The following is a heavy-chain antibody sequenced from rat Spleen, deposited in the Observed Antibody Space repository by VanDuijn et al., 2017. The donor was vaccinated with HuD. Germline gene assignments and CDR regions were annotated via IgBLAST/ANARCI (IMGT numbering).Heavy chain of an antibody. D-gene: IGHD1-12*02. J-gene: IGHJ3*01. CDR2: INSAGST. CDR1: GYSITNSYR. CDR3: ARSDGTHYYLPFAD. V-gene: IGHV3-3*01. Sequence: EVQLQESGPGLVKPSQSLSLTCSVTGYSITNSYRWNWIRKFPGNKLEWMGYINSAGSTIYHPSLKSRISVSRDTSKNQFFLQVDSVTTEDTATYYCARSDGTHYYLPFADWGQGTLVTVSS.